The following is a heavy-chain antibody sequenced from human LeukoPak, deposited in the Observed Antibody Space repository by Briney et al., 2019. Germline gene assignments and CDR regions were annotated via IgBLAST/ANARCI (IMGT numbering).Heavy chain of an antibody. CDR3: ARLFKKRANLYYYYMDV. CDR1: GYTFTGYY. D-gene: IGHD3-3*01. CDR2: INPNSGGT. J-gene: IGHJ6*03. Sequence: GASVKVSCKASGYTFTGYYMHWVRQAPGQGLEWMGWINPNSGGTNYAQKFQGRVTMTRDTSISTAYMELSRLSSVTAADAAVYYCARLFKKRANLYYYYMDVWGKGTTVTVSS. V-gene: IGHV1-2*02.